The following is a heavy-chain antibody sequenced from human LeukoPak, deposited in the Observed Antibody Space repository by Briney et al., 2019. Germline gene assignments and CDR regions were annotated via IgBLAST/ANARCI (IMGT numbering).Heavy chain of an antibody. D-gene: IGHD1-26*01. Sequence: SETLSLTCSVSVVSMNGYYWSWLRQSAGNRLEWIGHVDSSGNTNYNPSLESRVTMSVDTSKKQFSLKLTSVTAADMAVYFCARQFLVGSTFHAFVLWGQGTRVTVSS. CDR2: VDSSGNT. J-gene: IGHJ3*01. CDR1: VVSMNGYY. V-gene: IGHV4-4*07. CDR3: ARQFLVGSTFHAFVL.